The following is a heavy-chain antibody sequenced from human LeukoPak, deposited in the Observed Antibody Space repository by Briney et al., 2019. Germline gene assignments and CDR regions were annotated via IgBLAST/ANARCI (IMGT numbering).Heavy chain of an antibody. V-gene: IGHV3-23*01. CDR3: AKDNYYDSSGYYYPGSDY. D-gene: IGHD3-22*01. CDR2: ISGSGGST. CDR1: GFTFSSYA. J-gene: IGHJ4*02. Sequence: PGGSLRLSRAASGFTFSSYAMSWVRQAPGKGLEWVSAISGSGGSTYYADSVKGRLTISRDNSKSTLYLQMNSLRAEDTAIYYCAKDNYYDSSGYYYPGSDYWGQGTLVTVSS.